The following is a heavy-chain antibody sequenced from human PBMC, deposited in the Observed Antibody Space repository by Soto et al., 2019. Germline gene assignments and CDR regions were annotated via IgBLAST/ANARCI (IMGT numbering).Heavy chain of an antibody. J-gene: IGHJ6*02. CDR3: TTGSGYCSSTSCYPILYYYYYYGMDV. Sequence: EVQLVESGGGLVKPGGSLRLSCAASGFTFSNAWMSWVRQAPGKGLEWVGRIKSKPDGGTTDYAAPVKGRFTISRDDSKNTLYLQMNSLKTEDTAVYYCTTGSGYCSSTSCYPILYYYYYYGMDVWGQGTTVTVSS. CDR2: IKSKPDGGTT. D-gene: IGHD2-2*01. V-gene: IGHV3-15*01. CDR1: GFTFSNAW.